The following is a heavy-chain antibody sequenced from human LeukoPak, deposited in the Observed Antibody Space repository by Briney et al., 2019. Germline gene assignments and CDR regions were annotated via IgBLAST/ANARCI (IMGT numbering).Heavy chain of an antibody. V-gene: IGHV3-73*01. D-gene: IGHD2-2*01. J-gene: IGHJ4*02. Sequence: PGGSLRLSCAASGFTFSGSAMHWVRQASGKGLKWVGRIRSKANSYATAYAASVKGRFTISRDDSKNTAYLQMNSLKTEDTAVYYCTRREYCSSTSCLFDYWGQGTLVTVSS. CDR2: IRSKANSYAT. CDR1: GFTFSGSA. CDR3: TRREYCSSTSCLFDY.